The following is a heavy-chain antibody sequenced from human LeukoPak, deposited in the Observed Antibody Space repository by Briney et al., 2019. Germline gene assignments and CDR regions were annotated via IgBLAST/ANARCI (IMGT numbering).Heavy chain of an antibody. D-gene: IGHD3-10*01. J-gene: IGHJ3*02. CDR2: IDTSGSYI. CDR1: GFTFSIYS. V-gene: IGHV3-21*01. Sequence: GGSLRLSCAAPGFTFSIYSMNWVRQAPGKGLEWVSFIDTSGSYIYYGDSVKGRVTISRDNAKNSLYLQMNGLRAEDTAVYYCARGRSITLLRGVAMSDGFDIWGQGAMVTVSS. CDR3: ARGRSITLLRGVAMSDGFDI.